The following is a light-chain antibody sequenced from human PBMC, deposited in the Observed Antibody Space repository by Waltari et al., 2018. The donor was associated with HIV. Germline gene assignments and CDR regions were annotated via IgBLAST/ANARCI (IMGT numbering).Light chain of an antibody. Sequence: QSVLTQPPSVSGAPGQRVTISCTGSSSHIGAGSDVHWYQQHPGTAPKLLSYDNDKRPSGVPARVCGSKSGTSASLAITGLQADDEADYYCQSYDISLSGLGVFGGGTKLTVL. V-gene: IGLV1-40*01. CDR1: SSHIGAGSD. CDR2: DND. CDR3: QSYDISLSGLGV. J-gene: IGLJ3*02.